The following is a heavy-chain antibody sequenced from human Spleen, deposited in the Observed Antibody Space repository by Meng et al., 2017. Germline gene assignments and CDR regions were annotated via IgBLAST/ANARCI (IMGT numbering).Heavy chain of an antibody. Sequence: ASVKVSCKASGYTFTSYDINWVRQATGQGLEWMGRMNPNSGNTGYAQKFQGRVIMTRNTSISTAYMELSSLRSEDTTVYYCAREDIGYSGYGDYWGQGTLVTVSS. J-gene: IGHJ4*02. CDR3: AREDIGYSGYGDY. CDR1: GYTFTSYD. D-gene: IGHD5-12*01. V-gene: IGHV1-8*02. CDR2: MNPNSGNT.